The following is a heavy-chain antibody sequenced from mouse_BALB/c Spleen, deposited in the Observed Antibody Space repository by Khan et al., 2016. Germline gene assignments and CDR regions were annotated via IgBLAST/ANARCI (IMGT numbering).Heavy chain of an antibody. V-gene: IGHV1-15*01. CDR1: GYTFTDYE. J-gene: IGHJ3*01. CDR2: IDPETGGT. Sequence: QVQLQQSGAELVRPGASVTLSCKASGYTFTDYEMHWVKQTPVHGLEWIGAIDPETGGTAYNQKFKGKATLTADKSSSTAYMELRSLTSEDSAVYDCTLFAYWGQGTLVTVSA. CDR3: TLFAY.